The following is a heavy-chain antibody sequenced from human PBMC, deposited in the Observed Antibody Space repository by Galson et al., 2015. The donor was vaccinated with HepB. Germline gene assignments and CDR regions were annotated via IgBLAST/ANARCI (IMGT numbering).Heavy chain of an antibody. CDR1: GGSFSGYF. D-gene: IGHD3-10*01. V-gene: IGHV4-34*01. CDR2: IDHSGST. J-gene: IGHJ3*02. Sequence: ETLSLTCAVYGGSFSGYFWSWIRQPPGKGLEWIGEIDHSGSTNYSPSLKSRVAISIDTSKNQFSLKLSSVTAADTAVYYCARRGSRVRAFDIWGQGTMVTVSS. CDR3: ARRGSRVRAFDI.